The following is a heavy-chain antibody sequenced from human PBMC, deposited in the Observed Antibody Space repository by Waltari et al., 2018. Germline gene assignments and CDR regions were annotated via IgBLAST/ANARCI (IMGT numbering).Heavy chain of an antibody. D-gene: IGHD6-6*01. J-gene: IGHJ6*02. CDR3: ARDSSSSFYYYYYYGMDV. CDR2: IWYDGSNK. Sequence: QVQLVESGGGVVQPGRSLRLSCAASGFTFSSYGMHWVRQAPGKGLEWVAVIWYDGSNKYYADSVKGRFTIARDNSKNTLYLQMNSLRAEDTAVYYCARDSSSSFYYYYYYGMDVWGQGTTVTVSS. V-gene: IGHV3-33*01. CDR1: GFTFSSYG.